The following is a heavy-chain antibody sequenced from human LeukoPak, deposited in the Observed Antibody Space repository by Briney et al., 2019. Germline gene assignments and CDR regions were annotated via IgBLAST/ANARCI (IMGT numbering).Heavy chain of an antibody. CDR2: ISGSGGST. J-gene: IGHJ3*02. CDR3: AIDTLYGSGSYAFDI. Sequence: GGSLRLSCAASGFTFSSYAMSWVRQAPGKGLEWVSAISGSGGSTYYADSVKGRFTISRDNSKNTPYLQMNSLRAEDTAVYYCAIDTLYGSGSYAFDIWGQGTMVTVSS. V-gene: IGHV3-23*01. CDR1: GFTFSSYA. D-gene: IGHD3-10*01.